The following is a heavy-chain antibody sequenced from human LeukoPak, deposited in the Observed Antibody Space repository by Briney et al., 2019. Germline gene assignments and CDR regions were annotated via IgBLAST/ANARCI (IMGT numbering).Heavy chain of an antibody. V-gene: IGHV3-23*01. CDR3: AKEQQRHFDFDY. CDR2: IDETGAGT. D-gene: IGHD1-1*01. CDR1: GFTFSSYA. J-gene: IGHJ4*02. Sequence: PGGSLRLSCAASGFTFSSYAMSWVRQAPGKGLEWVSAIDETGAGTSYADSVKGRFTISRDNSKNTLSLQMSSLRADDTAVYYCAKEQQRHFDFDYWGQGTLVTVSS.